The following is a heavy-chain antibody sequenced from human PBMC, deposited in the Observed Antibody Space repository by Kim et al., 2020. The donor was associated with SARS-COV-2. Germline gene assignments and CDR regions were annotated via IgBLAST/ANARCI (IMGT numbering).Heavy chain of an antibody. CDR2: IYYSGSI. Sequence: SETLSLTCIVSGGSISSSSYYWGWIRQPPGKGLEWIGSIYYSGSIYYNPSLKSRVTISVDTSKNQFSLKLSSVTAADTAVYYCARQGATSPLFWYFDYWGQGTLVTVSS. D-gene: IGHD1-26*01. CDR3: ARQGATSPLFWYFDY. CDR1: GGSISSSSYY. J-gene: IGHJ4*02. V-gene: IGHV4-39*01.